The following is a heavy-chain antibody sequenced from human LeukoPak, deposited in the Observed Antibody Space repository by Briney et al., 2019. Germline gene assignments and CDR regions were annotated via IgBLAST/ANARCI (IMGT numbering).Heavy chain of an antibody. D-gene: IGHD3-10*01. J-gene: IGHJ4*02. CDR2: IKQDGSEK. Sequence: GWSLRLSCAASGFTFSSYWMSWLRQAPGKGLEGVDNIKQDGSEKYYVDSVKGRFTISRDNAKNSLYLQMNSLRAEDTAVYYCARVLWFGELLYFDYWGQGTLVTVSS. CDR1: GFTFSSYW. CDR3: ARVLWFGELLYFDY. V-gene: IGHV3-7*01.